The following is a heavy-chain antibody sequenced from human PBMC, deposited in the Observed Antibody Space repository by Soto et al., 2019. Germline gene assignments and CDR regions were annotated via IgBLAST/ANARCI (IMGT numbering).Heavy chain of an antibody. D-gene: IGHD3-10*01. CDR1: GGTFRTNA. Sequence: QVQLVQSGAEVKKPGSSVKISCKASGGTFRTNAFSWVRQAPGQGLEWMGGIIPICPTPDYPQKFQGRVTITADESTTTTYMELSSLRSEDTATYYCAKDKDRQQLGGNYYYIMDVWGQGTTVTVSS. CDR2: IIPICPTP. CDR3: AKDKDRQQLGGNYYYIMDV. J-gene: IGHJ6*02. V-gene: IGHV1-69*12.